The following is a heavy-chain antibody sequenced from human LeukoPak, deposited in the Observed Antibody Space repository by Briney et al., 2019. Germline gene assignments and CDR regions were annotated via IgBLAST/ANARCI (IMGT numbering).Heavy chain of an antibody. D-gene: IGHD2-15*01. Sequence: SETLSLTCTVSGGSISSYYWSWIRQPPGKGLEWIGYIYYSGSTNYNPSLKSRVIISVDTSKNQFSLKLSSVTAADTAVYYCAREAPICSGGTCYAYWGQGTLVTVSS. CDR1: GGSISSYY. CDR2: IYYSGST. CDR3: AREAPICSGGTCYAY. V-gene: IGHV4-59*01. J-gene: IGHJ4*02.